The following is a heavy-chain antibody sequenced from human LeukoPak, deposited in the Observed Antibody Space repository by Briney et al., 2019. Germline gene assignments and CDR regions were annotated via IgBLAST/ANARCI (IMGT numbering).Heavy chain of an antibody. V-gene: IGHV4-59*13. CDR2: ISNSESA. D-gene: IGHD2-21*02. Sequence: PSETLSLTCTVSGGSISTYYWSWIRQPPGKGLEWIGYISNSESAQYNPSLKSRVTISVDTSKNQISLKLTSATAADTAVYYCARDVYGDPFENWGQGTLVTVSS. CDR3: ARDVYGDPFEN. J-gene: IGHJ4*02. CDR1: GGSISTYY.